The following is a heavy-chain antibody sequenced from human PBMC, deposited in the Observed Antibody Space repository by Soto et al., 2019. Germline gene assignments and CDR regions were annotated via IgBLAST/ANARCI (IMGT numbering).Heavy chain of an antibody. V-gene: IGHV4-39*01. J-gene: IGHJ4*02. Sequence: SETLSLTCNVSGASISSRNYYWGWIRQTPGKGLDWFGRIFYSGSTYYNPSLKSRITISIVTSQNQFSLRLTSVTAADTAVYYCVRHPSITVPRQQDYYFDTWGPANPVTVSS. CDR3: VRHPSITVPRQQDYYFDT. CDR1: GASISSRNYY. CDR2: IFYSGST. D-gene: IGHD2-21*01.